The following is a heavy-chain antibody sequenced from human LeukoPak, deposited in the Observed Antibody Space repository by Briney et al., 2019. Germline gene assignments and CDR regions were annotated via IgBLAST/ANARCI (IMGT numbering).Heavy chain of an antibody. CDR1: GGSISSSSDY. D-gene: IGHD2-15*01. J-gene: IGHJ6*03. CDR3: ARVRAVTATRVYYYMDV. Sequence: SETLSLTCTVSGGSISSSSDYWGWIRQPPGKGLEWIGSIYYSGSPYYNPSLKSRITISVDTSKNQFSLKLSSVTAADTALYYCARVRAVTATRVYYYMDVWGKGTTVTVSS. CDR2: IYYSGSP. V-gene: IGHV4-39*07.